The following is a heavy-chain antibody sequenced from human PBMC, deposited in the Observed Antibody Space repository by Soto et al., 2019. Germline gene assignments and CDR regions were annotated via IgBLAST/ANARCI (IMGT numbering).Heavy chain of an antibody. CDR2: IVVGSGNT. Sequence: QMQLVQSGPEVKKPGTSVKVSCKASGFTFTSSAMQWVRQARGQRLEWIGWIVVGSGNTNYAQKFQERVTITRDLSTSTADMELSSLGSEDTAVYYCAAPSYSSSWYEAFDIWGQARMVTVSS. CDR3: AAPSYSSSWYEAFDI. CDR1: GFTFTSSA. D-gene: IGHD6-13*01. J-gene: IGHJ3*02. V-gene: IGHV1-58*02.